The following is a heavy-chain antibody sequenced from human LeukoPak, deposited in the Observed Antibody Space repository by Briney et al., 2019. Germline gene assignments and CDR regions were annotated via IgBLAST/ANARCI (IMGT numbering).Heavy chain of an antibody. Sequence: ASVKVSCKASGYTFTSYYMHWVRQAPGQGLEWMGIINPSGGSASYAQKFQGRVTMTRDTSTSTVYMELSSLRSEDTAVYYCAREALNELGIDYWGQGTLVTVSS. CDR3: AREALNELGIDY. V-gene: IGHV1-46*01. J-gene: IGHJ4*02. D-gene: IGHD6-6*01. CDR2: INPSGGSA. CDR1: GYTFTSYY.